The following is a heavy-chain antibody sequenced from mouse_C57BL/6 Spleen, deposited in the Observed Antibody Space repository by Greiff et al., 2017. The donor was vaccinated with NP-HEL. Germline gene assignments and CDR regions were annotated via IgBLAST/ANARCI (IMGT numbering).Heavy chain of an antibody. CDR3: ARYTFTTIVGNYAMDY. D-gene: IGHD1-1*01. CDR2: ILPGSGST. J-gene: IGHJ4*01. Sequence: QVQLQQSGAELMKPGASVKLSCKATGYTFTGYWIEWVKQRPGHGLEWIGEILPGSGSTNYNEKFKGKAKFTADTSSNTAYMQLSSLTTEDSAIYDGARYTFTTIVGNYAMDYWGQGTSVTVSS. CDR1: GYTFTGYW. V-gene: IGHV1-9*01.